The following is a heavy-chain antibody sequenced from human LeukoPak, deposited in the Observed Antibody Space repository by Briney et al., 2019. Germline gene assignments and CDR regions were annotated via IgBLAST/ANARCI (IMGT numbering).Heavy chain of an antibody. CDR2: ISAYNGQT. CDR1: GYTFTSYG. D-gene: IGHD6-19*01. CDR3: ARVFTISSGWYRSFDY. Sequence: ASVKVSCKASGYTFTSYGISWVRQAPGQGREWMGWISAYNGQTNYAQKVQGRVTMTTDTYTSTDYMDVRRVRSDDTAVYYCARVFTISSGWYRSFDYWGQGTLVTVSS. V-gene: IGHV1-18*01. J-gene: IGHJ4*02.